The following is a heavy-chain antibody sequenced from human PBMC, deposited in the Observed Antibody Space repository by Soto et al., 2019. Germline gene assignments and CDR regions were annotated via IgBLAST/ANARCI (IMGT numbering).Heavy chain of an antibody. CDR2: INPNSGGT. CDR3: ARVGYSSGWLYYFDY. CDR1: GYTFTGYY. Sequence: ASVKVSCKASGYTFTGYYMHWVRQAPGQGLEWMGWINPNSGGTNYAQKFQGWVTMTRDTSISTAYMELSRLRSDDTAVYYCARVGYSSGWLYYFDYWGQGTLVTVSS. D-gene: IGHD6-19*01. V-gene: IGHV1-2*04. J-gene: IGHJ4*02.